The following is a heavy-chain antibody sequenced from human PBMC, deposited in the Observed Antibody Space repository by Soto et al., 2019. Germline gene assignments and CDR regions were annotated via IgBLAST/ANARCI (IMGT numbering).Heavy chain of an antibody. V-gene: IGHV4-59*08. Sequence: PSETLSLTCTVSGGSISSYYWSWIRQPPGKGLEWTGYIYYSGSTNYNPSLKSRVTISVDTSKNQFSLKLSSVTAADTAVYYCARRYGWAFDIWGQGTMVTVSS. CDR1: GGSISSYY. J-gene: IGHJ3*02. CDR2: IYYSGST. CDR3: ARRYGWAFDI. D-gene: IGHD3-16*01.